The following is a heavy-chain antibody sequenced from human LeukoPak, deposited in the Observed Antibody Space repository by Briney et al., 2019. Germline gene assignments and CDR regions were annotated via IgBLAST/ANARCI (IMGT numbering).Heavy chain of an antibody. J-gene: IGHJ4*02. CDR1: GYTFRNYG. Sequence: ASVKVSCKASGYTFRNYGISWVRQAPGQGLEWMGWISAYSANTHYAQRFQGRVTLTIDTSTSTAYMEVRSLRSDGTAVYYCARLMPEDIVVVVAATFDHWGQGTLVTVSS. D-gene: IGHD2-15*01. CDR2: ISAYSANT. CDR3: ARLMPEDIVVVVAATFDH. V-gene: IGHV1-18*01.